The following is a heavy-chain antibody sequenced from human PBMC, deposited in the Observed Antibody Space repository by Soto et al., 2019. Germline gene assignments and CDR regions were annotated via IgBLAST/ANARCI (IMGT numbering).Heavy chain of an antibody. CDR3: AKFAAAGKHIAY. Sequence: GASVKVSCKASGGIFSTYTIGWVRQAPGQGLEWMGRIIPMLDITNYAQKFQDRVTITADKSTSTVYMELGSLRFEDTAMYYCAKFAAAGKHIAYWGQGTPVTVSS. V-gene: IGHV1-69*02. CDR2: IIPMLDIT. J-gene: IGHJ4*02. D-gene: IGHD6-13*01. CDR1: GGIFSTYT.